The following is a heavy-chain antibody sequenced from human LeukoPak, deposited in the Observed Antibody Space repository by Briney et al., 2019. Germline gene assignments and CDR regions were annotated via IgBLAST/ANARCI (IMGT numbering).Heavy chain of an antibody. Sequence: SVKVSCKASGYTFTSYYMHWVRQAPGQGLEWMGGIIPIFGTANYAQKFQGRVTITADESTSTAYMELSSLRSEDTAVYYCAVGEMVSGSSQYYYYYMDVWGKGTTVTVSS. J-gene: IGHJ6*03. V-gene: IGHV1-69*13. CDR2: IIPIFGTA. D-gene: IGHD3-10*01. CDR3: AVGEMVSGSSQYYYYYMDV. CDR1: GYTFTSYY.